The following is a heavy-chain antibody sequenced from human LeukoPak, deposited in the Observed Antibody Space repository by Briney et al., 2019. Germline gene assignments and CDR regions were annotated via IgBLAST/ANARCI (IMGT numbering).Heavy chain of an antibody. CDR1: GFTLSSYA. J-gene: IGHJ4*02. CDR2: ISGSGVST. CDR3: AKDPEFSSSSALDY. V-gene: IGHV3-23*01. D-gene: IGHD6-6*01. Sequence: RGGSLRLSCAASGFTLSSYAMSWVRQAPGKGLEWVSAISGSGVSTYYADSVKGRFTISRDNSKNTLYLQMNSLRAEDTAVYYCAKDPEFSSSSALDYWGQGTLVTVSS.